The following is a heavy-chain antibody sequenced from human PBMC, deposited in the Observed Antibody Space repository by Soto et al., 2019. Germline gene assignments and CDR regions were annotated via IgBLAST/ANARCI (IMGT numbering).Heavy chain of an antibody. Sequence: GGSLRLSCAASGFTVSSYRTSWVRQAPGKGLEWVSVIYSAGSADFADSVKGRFTISRDTSKNPLSLKLTSLTAADTAVYYCARDKITGLFDYWGQGTLVTVSS. CDR3: ARDKITGLFDY. CDR1: GFTVSSYR. J-gene: IGHJ4*02. V-gene: IGHV3-66*01. CDR2: IYSAGSA. D-gene: IGHD2-8*02.